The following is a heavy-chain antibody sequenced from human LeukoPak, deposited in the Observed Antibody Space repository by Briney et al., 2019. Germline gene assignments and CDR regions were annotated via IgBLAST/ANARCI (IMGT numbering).Heavy chain of an antibody. CDR2: MNPNSGNT. J-gene: IGHJ4*02. V-gene: IGHV1-8*03. D-gene: IGHD3-3*01. Sequence: ASVKVSCKASGYTFTSYDINWVRQATGQGLEWMGWMNPNSGNTGYAQKFQGRVTITRNTSVSTAYMELSSLRSEDTAVYYCARDPYDFWSGYYREFDYWGQGTLVTVSS. CDR1: GYTFTSYD. CDR3: ARDPYDFWSGYYREFDY.